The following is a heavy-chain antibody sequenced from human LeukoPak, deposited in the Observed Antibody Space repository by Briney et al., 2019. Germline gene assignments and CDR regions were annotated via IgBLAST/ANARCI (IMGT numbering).Heavy chain of an antibody. CDR3: VKGHDILTGYYTRPPFDY. CDR1: GFTFSSYG. V-gene: IGHV3-21*01. Sequence: PGGSLRLSCAASGFTFSSYGMHWVRQAPGKGLEWVSSISSSSSYIYYADSVKGRFTISRDNAKNSLYLQMNSLRAEDTAVYYCVKGHDILTGYYTRPPFDYWGQGTLVTVSS. CDR2: ISSSSSYI. J-gene: IGHJ4*02. D-gene: IGHD3-9*01.